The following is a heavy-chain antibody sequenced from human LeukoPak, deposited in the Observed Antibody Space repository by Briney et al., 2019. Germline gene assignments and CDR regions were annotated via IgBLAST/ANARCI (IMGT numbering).Heavy chain of an antibody. CDR2: ISGSGGST. CDR1: GGSISSSSYY. V-gene: IGHV3-23*01. Sequence: ETLSLTCTVSGGSISSSSYYWGWIRQPPGKGLEWVSAISGSGGSTYYADSVKGRFTISRDNSKNTLYLQMNSLRAEDTAVYYCAKDVYGGNSYDYWGQGTLVTVSS. CDR3: AKDVYGGNSYDY. D-gene: IGHD4-23*01. J-gene: IGHJ4*02.